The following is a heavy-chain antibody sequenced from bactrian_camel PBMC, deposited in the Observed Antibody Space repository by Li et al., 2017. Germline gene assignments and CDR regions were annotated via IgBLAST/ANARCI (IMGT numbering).Heavy chain of an antibody. Sequence: QVQLVESGGGSVQAGGSLRLSCVVSVSSANDYCLGWFRQASGKEREWVGSLDSDGRINYADSVKGRFTISKDNRKNILYLQMNSLTPGDTAMYYCTARYEFGLGACRGVGGLGFWGQGTQVTVS. CDR1: VSSANDYC. CDR3: TARYEFGLGACRGVGGLGF. V-gene: IGHV3S9*01. J-gene: IGHJ6*01. D-gene: IGHD1*01. CDR2: LDSDGRI.